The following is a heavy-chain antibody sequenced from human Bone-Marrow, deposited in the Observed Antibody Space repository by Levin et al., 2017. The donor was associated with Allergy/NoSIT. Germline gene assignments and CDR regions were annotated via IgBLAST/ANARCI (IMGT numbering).Heavy chain of an antibody. CDR1: GGTFSSYT. Sequence: GASVKVSCKASGGTFSSYTISWVRQAPGQGLEWMGRIIPILGIANYAQKFQGRVTITADKSTSTAYMELSSLRSEDTAVYYCARDWHMGCSSTSCALDYWGQGTLVTVSS. V-gene: IGHV1-69*04. J-gene: IGHJ4*02. CDR2: IIPILGIA. D-gene: IGHD2-2*01. CDR3: ARDWHMGCSSTSCALDY.